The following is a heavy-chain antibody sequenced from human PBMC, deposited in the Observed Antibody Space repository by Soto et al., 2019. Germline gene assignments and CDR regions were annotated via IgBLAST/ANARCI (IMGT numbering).Heavy chain of an antibody. V-gene: IGHV1-69*13. J-gene: IGHJ6*02. CDR2: ITPIFGTA. D-gene: IGHD2-2*01. CDR1: GGTFSSYA. Sequence: GASVKVSCKASGGTFSSYAISWVRQAPGQGLEWMGGITPIFGTANYAQKFQGRVTITADESTSTAYMELSSLRSEDTAVYYCARGDYCSSTSCYEARYYYYGMDVWGQGTTVTVSS. CDR3: ARGDYCSSTSCYEARYYYYGMDV.